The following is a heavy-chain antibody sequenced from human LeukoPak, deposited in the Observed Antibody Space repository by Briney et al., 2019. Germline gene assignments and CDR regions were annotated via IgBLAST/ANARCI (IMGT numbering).Heavy chain of an antibody. CDR3: ASHYYDSSGYYSIDAFDI. CDR2: IYTSGST. D-gene: IGHD3-22*01. V-gene: IGHV4-4*07. Sequence: SETLSLTCTVPGGSISSYYWSWIRQPAGKGLEWIGRIYTSGSTNYNPSLKSRVTMSVDTSKNQFSLKLSSVTAADTAVYYCASHYYDSSGYYSIDAFDIWGQGTMVTVSS. J-gene: IGHJ3*02. CDR1: GGSISSYY.